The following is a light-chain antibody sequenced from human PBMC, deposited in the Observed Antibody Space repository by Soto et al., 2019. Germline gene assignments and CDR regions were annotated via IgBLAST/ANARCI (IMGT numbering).Light chain of an antibody. J-gene: IGKJ2*01. V-gene: IGKV3-20*01. CDR2: GAS. CDR1: QSVSSSF. CDR3: QQYDTYFRYT. Sequence: EIVLTQSPGTLSLSPGERATLSCRASQSVSSSFLAWYQQKPGQAPRLLIYGASNRATGIPDRFSGSGSGTDFTLTISRLEPEDFAVYYCQQYDTYFRYTFGQGTKLDIK.